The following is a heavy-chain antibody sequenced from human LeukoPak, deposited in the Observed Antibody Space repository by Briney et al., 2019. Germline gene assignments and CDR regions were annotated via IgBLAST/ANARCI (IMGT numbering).Heavy chain of an antibody. Sequence: GGSLRLSCAVSGFTFSSYAMSWVRQAPGKGLEWVSTIHGGGDVTYYADSVKGRFTISRDNSRNTLYLQMNYLRAEDTAIYYCAKALSSSFYYFDLGGRGTLVTVSS. CDR2: IHGGGDVT. V-gene: IGHV3-23*01. J-gene: IGHJ2*01. CDR3: AKALSSSFYYFDL. D-gene: IGHD3-16*02. CDR1: GFTFSSYA.